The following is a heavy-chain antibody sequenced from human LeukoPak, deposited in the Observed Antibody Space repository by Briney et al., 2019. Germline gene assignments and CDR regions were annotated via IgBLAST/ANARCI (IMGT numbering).Heavy chain of an antibody. CDR3: TKFMRPHYYDGSGSSSAFDY. CDR1: GITFSNSA. D-gene: IGHD3-22*01. J-gene: IGHJ4*02. V-gene: IGHV3-23*01. CDR2: ISASDGST. Sequence: GGSLRLSCAASGITFSNSAMTWVCQAPGKGLEWVSAISASDGSTYHADSVKGRFTISRDNSKNTLYLQMNSLRAEDTAVYYYTKFMRPHYYDGSGSSSAFDYWGQGTLVSVSS.